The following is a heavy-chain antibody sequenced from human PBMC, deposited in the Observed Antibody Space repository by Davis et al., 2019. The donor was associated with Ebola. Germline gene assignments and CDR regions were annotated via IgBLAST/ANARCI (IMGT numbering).Heavy chain of an antibody. V-gene: IGHV1-46*01. CDR1: GYTFTNYY. CDR2: INPNDGRT. CDR3: ARHAQNRDGYNYNYFDL. D-gene: IGHD5-24*01. Sequence: AASVKVSCKASGYTFTNYYMHWVRQAPGQGLEWMGMINPNDGRTIYAQKFQGRVTIIADESTSAAYMEVSSLRFEDTAVYYCARHAQNRDGYNYNYFDLWGQGTLVTVSS. J-gene: IGHJ4*02.